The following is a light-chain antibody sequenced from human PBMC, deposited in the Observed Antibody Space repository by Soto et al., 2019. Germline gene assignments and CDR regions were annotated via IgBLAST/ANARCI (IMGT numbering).Light chain of an antibody. J-gene: IGKJ5*01. V-gene: IGKV3-11*01. CDR2: DAS. CDR1: QSVSSF. CDR3: HQRSKWTQT. Sequence: EIVLTQSPATLSLSPGERPPLSARVSQSVSSFLAWYQQKPGQAPRILIYDASNRATGIPARFSGSGSGTEFTLTISSLEPEDVYVYCCHQRSKWTQTFGQGTRLEIK.